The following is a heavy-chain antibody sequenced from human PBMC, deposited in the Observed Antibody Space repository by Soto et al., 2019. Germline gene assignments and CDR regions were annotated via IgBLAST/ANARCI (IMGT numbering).Heavy chain of an antibody. J-gene: IGHJ4*02. CDR1: GYSITNHG. D-gene: IGHD1-1*01. V-gene: IGHV3-33*06. CDR3: GKDIRSGSIDY. CDR2: IWAHGTDQ. Sequence: GGSLRLSCAASGYSITNHGMHWVRQAPGKGLEWVALIWAHGTDQYYADSVKGRFTVSRDTSTNTVYLQMNSLRAEDTAKYYCGKDIRSGSIDYWGQGTLVTVSS.